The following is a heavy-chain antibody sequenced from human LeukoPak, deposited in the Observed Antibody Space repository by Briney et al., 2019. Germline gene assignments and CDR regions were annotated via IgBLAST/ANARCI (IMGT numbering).Heavy chain of an antibody. CDR2: INPSGGST. V-gene: IGHV1-46*01. Sequence: ASVKVSCKAYGYTFTGYFIHWVRQAPGQGLEWMGIINPSGGSTSYAQKFQGRVTMTRDTSTSTVYMELSSLRSEDTAVYYCARWAYGSGSYYGAFDIWGQGTMVTVSS. J-gene: IGHJ3*02. D-gene: IGHD3-10*01. CDR1: GYTFTGYF. CDR3: ARWAYGSGSYYGAFDI.